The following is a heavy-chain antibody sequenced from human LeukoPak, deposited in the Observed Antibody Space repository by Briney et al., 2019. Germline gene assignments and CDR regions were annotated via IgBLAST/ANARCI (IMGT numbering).Heavy chain of an antibody. CDR1: GGSISSSSYY. Sequence: SEPLSLTCTVSGGSISSSSYYWGWIRQPPGKGLEWIGSIYYSGSTYYNPSLKSRVTISVDTSKNQFSLKLSSVTAADTAVYYCARGLAPRSPFDYWGQGTLVTVSS. J-gene: IGHJ4*02. V-gene: IGHV4-39*07. CDR3: ARGLAPRSPFDY. D-gene: IGHD3-9*01. CDR2: IYYSGST.